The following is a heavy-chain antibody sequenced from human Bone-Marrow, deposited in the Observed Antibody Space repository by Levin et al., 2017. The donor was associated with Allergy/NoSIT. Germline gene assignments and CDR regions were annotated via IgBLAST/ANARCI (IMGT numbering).Heavy chain of an antibody. CDR1: GFTFDDYA. CDR3: VKDKMHTGSWYTYFDY. V-gene: IGHV3-9*01. CDR2: ISWNSGRI. J-gene: IGHJ4*02. D-gene: IGHD6-13*01. Sequence: SLKISCAASGFTFDDYAIHWVRQAPGKGLEWVSGISWNSGRIGYADSVKGRFTISRDNAKNSLYLQMDSLRAEDTAFYYCVKDKMHTGSWYTYFDYWGQGTLVTVSS.